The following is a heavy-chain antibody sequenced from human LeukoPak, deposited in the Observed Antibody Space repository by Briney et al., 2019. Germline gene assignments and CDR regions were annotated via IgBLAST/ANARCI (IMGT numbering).Heavy chain of an antibody. CDR3: ASDATVTMIRLARWIDP. V-gene: IGHV4-61*02. CDR1: GGSISSGSYY. CDR2: IYTSGSP. J-gene: IGHJ5*02. Sequence: PSQTLSLTCTVSGGSISSGSYYWSWIRQPAGKGLEWIGRIYTSGSPNYNPSLKSRVTISVDTSKNQFSLKLSSVTAADTAVYYCASDATVTMIRLARWIDPWGQGTLVTVSS. D-gene: IGHD3-16*01.